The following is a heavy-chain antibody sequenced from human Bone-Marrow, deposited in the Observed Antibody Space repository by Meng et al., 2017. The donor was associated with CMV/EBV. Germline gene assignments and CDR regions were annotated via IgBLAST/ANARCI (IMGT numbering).Heavy chain of an antibody. V-gene: IGHV3-74*01. J-gene: IGHJ4*02. CDR2: INSDGSST. D-gene: IGHD3-10*01. CDR1: GFTFDDYG. Sequence: GESLKISCAASGFTFDDYGMSWVRQAPGKGLVWVSRINSDGSSTSYADSVKGRFTISRDNGKNTLYLQMNSLRAEDTAVYYCARRGGGFDYWGQGTLVTVSS. CDR3: ARRGGGFDY.